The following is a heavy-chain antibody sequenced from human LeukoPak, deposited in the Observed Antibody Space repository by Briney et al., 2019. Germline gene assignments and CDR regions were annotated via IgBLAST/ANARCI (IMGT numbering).Heavy chain of an antibody. CDR2: INPKSGGT. CDR3: ARGGFCTGNNCLVSAADFDY. J-gene: IGHJ4*02. CDR1: GYSFTGYY. D-gene: IGHD2-8*02. V-gene: IGHV1-2*02. Sequence: ASVKVSCKTSGYSFTGYYLHWVRQAPGQGLEWMGWINPKSGGTDYPQKFQGRVTMTRDTSISTVYMELSRLTSDDTAVYYCARGGFCTGNNCLVSAADFDYWGQGTVVTVSS.